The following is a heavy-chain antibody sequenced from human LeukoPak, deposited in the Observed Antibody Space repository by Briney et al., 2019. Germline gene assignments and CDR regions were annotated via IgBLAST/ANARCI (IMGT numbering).Heavy chain of an antibody. D-gene: IGHD3-22*01. CDR2: ISGSGGST. Sequence: GGSLRLSCAASGFTFSSYAMSWVRQAPGKGLEWVSAISGSGGSTYCADSVKGRFTISRDNSKNTLYLQMNSLRAEDTAVYYCAKDYYDSSGYYWYWGQGTLVTVSS. V-gene: IGHV3-23*01. CDR1: GFTFSSYA. J-gene: IGHJ4*02. CDR3: AKDYYDSSGYYWY.